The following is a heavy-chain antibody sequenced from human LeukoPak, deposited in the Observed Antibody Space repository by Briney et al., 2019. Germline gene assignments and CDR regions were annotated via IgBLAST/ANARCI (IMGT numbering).Heavy chain of an antibody. CDR1: GFTFSSYA. Sequence: GGSLRLSCAASGFTFSSYAMHWVRQAQGKGMERVAVISYDGSNKYYADSVKGRFTISRDNSKNTLYLQMNSLRAEDTAVYYCARAIKAVAGTFHRDYYFDYWGQGTLVTVSS. J-gene: IGHJ4*02. V-gene: IGHV3-30*04. CDR3: ARAIKAVAGTFHRDYYFDY. D-gene: IGHD6-19*01. CDR2: ISYDGSNK.